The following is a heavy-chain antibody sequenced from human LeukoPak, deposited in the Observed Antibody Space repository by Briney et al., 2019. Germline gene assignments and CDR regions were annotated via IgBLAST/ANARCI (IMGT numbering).Heavy chain of an antibody. CDR2: ISGSGGST. CDR1: GXTFSSYA. CDR3: ARESGTTETSCFDY. D-gene: IGHD1-1*01. V-gene: IGHV3-23*01. Sequence: GGSLRLSCAASGXTFSSYAVTWVRQAPGKGLEWVSAISGSGGSTYYADSVKGRFTISRDNSKNTLYLQMNSLRAEDTAVYYCARESGTTETSCFDYWGQGTLVTVSS. J-gene: IGHJ4*02.